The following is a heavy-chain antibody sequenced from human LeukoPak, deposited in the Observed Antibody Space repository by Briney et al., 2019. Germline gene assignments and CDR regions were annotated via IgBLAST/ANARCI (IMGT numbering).Heavy chain of an antibody. Sequence: SETLSLTCAVYGGSFSGYYWSWIRQPPGKGLEWIGEINHSGSTNYNPSLKSRVTIPVDTSKNQFSLKLSSVTAADTAVYYCARDWWGDSSGYYFDYWGQGTLVTVSS. V-gene: IGHV4-34*01. CDR2: INHSGST. CDR3: ARDWWGDSSGYYFDY. J-gene: IGHJ4*02. CDR1: GGSFSGYY. D-gene: IGHD3-22*01.